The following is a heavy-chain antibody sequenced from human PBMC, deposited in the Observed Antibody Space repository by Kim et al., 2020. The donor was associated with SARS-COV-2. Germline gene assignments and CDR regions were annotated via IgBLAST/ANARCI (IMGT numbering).Heavy chain of an antibody. V-gene: IGHV3-15*01. CDR1: GFTFSNAW. J-gene: IGHJ6*02. Sequence: GGSLRLSCAASGFTFSNAWMSWVRQAPGKGLEWVGRIKSKTDGGTTDYAAPVKGRFTISRDDSKNTLYLQMNSLKTEDTAVYYCTTNGHENGSGYYYYGMDVWGQGTTVTVSS. CDR2: IKSKTDGGTT. D-gene: IGHD3-22*01. CDR3: TTNGHENGSGYYYYGMDV.